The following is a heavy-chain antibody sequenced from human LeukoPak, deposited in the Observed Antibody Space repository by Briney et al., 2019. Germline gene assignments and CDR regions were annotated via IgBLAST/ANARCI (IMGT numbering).Heavy chain of an antibody. V-gene: IGHV4-59*01. CDR1: GGSISSYY. CDR2: IYYSGST. CDR3: ARDYYGSGKLDY. Sequence: SETLSLTCTASGGSISSYYWSWIRQPPGKGLEWIGYIYYSGSTNYNPSLKSRVTISVDTSKNQFSLKLSSVTAADTAVYYCARDYYGSGKLDYWGQGTLVTVSS. J-gene: IGHJ4*02. D-gene: IGHD3-10*01.